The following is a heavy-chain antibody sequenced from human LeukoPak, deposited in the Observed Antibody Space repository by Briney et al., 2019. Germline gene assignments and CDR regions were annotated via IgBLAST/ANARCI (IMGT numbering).Heavy chain of an antibody. D-gene: IGHD4-11*01. J-gene: IGHJ4*02. V-gene: IGHV3-30*03. CDR3: ATELETTVTTAPLD. CDR2: ISYDGSNK. CDR1: GFTFSRYG. Sequence: PGGSLRLSCAASGFTFSRYGMHWVRQAPGKGLEWVAVISYDGSNKYYADSVKGRFTISRDNSKNTLYLQMNSLRAEDTAVYYCATELETTVTTAPLDWGQGTLVTVSS.